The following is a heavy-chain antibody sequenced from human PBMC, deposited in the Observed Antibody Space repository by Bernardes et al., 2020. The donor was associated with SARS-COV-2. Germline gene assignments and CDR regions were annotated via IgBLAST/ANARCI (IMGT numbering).Heavy chain of an antibody. V-gene: IGHV3-74*01. CDR1: GFTFSTSW. D-gene: IGHD6-19*01. Sequence: GGSLRLSCEASGFTFSTSWMHWVRQAPGKGLQWVSRIDSDGSTTNYADSVKGRFTISRDNAKNTLFMQMNSLRADDTAVYFCARGALDGSGRYVVDWWGQGTLVTVSS. CDR3: ARGALDGSGRYVVDW. CDR2: IDSDGSTT. J-gene: IGHJ4*02.